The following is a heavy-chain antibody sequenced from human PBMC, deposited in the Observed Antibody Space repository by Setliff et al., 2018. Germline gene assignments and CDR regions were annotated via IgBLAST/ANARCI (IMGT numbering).Heavy chain of an antibody. Sequence: ASETLSLTCAVYGGSFSGHHWCWIRQPPWKGLEWIGEINHSGSANYNPSLKSRVTISLDTSKNQFSLKLSPVTAADTAVYYCARGDYYDSSAYSPDTFDIWGQGTMVTVSS. CDR3: ARGDYYDSSAYSPDTFDI. CDR1: GGSFSGHH. D-gene: IGHD3-22*01. J-gene: IGHJ3*02. CDR2: INHSGSA. V-gene: IGHV4-34*01.